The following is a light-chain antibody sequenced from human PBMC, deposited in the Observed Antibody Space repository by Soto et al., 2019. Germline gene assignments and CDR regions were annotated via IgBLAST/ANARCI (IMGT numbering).Light chain of an antibody. J-gene: IGKJ5*01. CDR1: QGIDTY. V-gene: IGKV1-16*01. Sequence: DIQMTQSPSSLSASVGDRVTITCRSSQGIDTYLAWFQQKPGKAPKTLIYAASSLHSGVASRFSGGGFGTDFTLTISSLQAEDFATYYCQHYNGYPQTFGQGTRLEIK. CDR2: AAS. CDR3: QHYNGYPQT.